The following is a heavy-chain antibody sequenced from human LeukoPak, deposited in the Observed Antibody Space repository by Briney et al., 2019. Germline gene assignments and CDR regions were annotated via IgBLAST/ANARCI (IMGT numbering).Heavy chain of an antibody. J-gene: IGHJ5*02. CDR3: AHSPRYYDFWSGYFGGNWFDP. CDR1: GFSLSASGVG. V-gene: IGHV2-5*01. Sequence: SGPTLVNPTQTLTLTCTFSGFSLSASGVGVGWIRQPPGKALEWLALIYWNDDKRYSPSLKSRLTITKDTSKNQVVLTMTNMDPVDTATYYCAHSPRYYDFWSGYFGGNWFDPWGQGTLVTVSS. D-gene: IGHD3-3*01. CDR2: IYWNDDK.